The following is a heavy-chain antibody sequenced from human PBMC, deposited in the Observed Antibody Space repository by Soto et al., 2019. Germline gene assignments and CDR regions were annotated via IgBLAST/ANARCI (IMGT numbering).Heavy chain of an antibody. D-gene: IGHD1-26*01. CDR2: ISYDGSNK. J-gene: IGHJ6*02. CDR1: GFTFSSYG. Sequence: GGSLRLSCAASGFTFSSYGMHWVRQAPGKGLEWVAVISYDGSNKYYADSVKGRFTISRDNSKNTLYLQMNSLRAEDTAVYYCAKDVHRGSYGMDVWGQGTTVTV. V-gene: IGHV3-30*18. CDR3: AKDVHRGSYGMDV.